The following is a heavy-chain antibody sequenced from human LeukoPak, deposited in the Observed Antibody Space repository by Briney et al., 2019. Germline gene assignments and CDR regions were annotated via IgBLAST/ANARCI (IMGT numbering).Heavy chain of an antibody. V-gene: IGHV1-18*01. CDR2: ISGYNGVT. CDR3: ARDFSNFGDF. D-gene: IGHD3-3*01. Sequence: AASVKVSCKTSGYTFTSYGVSWVRQAPGQGLAWMGWISGYNGVTRYPQTFQDRITMTTDTSASTVYMELKNLTSDDTAVYFCARDFSNFGDFWGQGTLITVSA. J-gene: IGHJ4*02. CDR1: GYTFTSYG.